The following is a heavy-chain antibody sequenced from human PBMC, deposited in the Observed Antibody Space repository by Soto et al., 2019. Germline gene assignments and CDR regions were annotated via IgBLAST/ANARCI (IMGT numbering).Heavy chain of an antibody. Sequence: LTCTVSGGSISGYYWSWIRQFPEKGLEWIGHVYYSGSTKYNPSLKSRVTISVDTSKNQFSLNLRSVTAADTAVYYCARDTFVTIWSHHDAFDIWGQGTMVTVSS. CDR2: VYYSGST. CDR1: GGSISGYY. V-gene: IGHV4-59*12. D-gene: IGHD3-3*01. CDR3: ARDTFVTIWSHHDAFDI. J-gene: IGHJ3*02.